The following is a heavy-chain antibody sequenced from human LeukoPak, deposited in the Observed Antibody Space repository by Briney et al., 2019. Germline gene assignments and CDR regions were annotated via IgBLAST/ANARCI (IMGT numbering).Heavy chain of an antibody. V-gene: IGHV5-51*01. CDR2: IYPGDSDT. CDR3: ARHVRGYNYYYYYYMDV. Sequence: GESLKISCKGSGYSFTSYWIGWVRQMPGKGLEWMGIIYPGDSDTRYSPSFQGQVTISADKSISTAYLRWSSLKASDTAMYYCARHVRGYNYYYYYYMDVWGKGTTVTVSS. D-gene: IGHD3-3*01. J-gene: IGHJ6*03. CDR1: GYSFTSYW.